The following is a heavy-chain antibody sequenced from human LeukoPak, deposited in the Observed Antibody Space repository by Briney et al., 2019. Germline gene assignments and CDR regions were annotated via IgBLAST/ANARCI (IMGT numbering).Heavy chain of an antibody. CDR1: GYTFTGYY. J-gene: IGHJ6*03. D-gene: IGHD4-17*01. CDR2: INPNSGGT. CDR3: ARSYGDSGNHYYYIAV. V-gene: IGHV1-2*06. Sequence: GASVKVSCKASGYTFTGYYMRWVRQAPGQGLEWMGRINPNSGGTNYAQKFQGRVTMTRDTSISTAYMELSRLRSDDTAVYYCARSYGDSGNHYYYIAVWGKGTTVTVSS.